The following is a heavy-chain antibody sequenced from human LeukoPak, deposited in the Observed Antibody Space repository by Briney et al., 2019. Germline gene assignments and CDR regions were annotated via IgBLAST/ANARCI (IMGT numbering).Heavy chain of an antibody. CDR1: GGSISSSNW. V-gene: IGHV4-4*02. Sequence: SGTLSLTCAVSGGSISSSNWWSWVRQPPGKRLEGIGEIYHSGSTNYNPSLKSRVTISVDKSKNQFSLKLSSVTAADTAVYYCARVKARATMGVYFDYWGQGTLVTVSS. CDR2: IYHSGST. CDR3: ARVKARATMGVYFDY. D-gene: IGHD3-16*01. J-gene: IGHJ4*02.